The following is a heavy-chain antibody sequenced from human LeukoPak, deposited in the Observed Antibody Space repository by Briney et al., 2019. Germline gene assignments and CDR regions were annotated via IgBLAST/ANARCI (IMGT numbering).Heavy chain of an antibody. CDR1: GFTFSRYG. J-gene: IGHJ6*03. D-gene: IGHD5-12*01. CDR3: AQAQWLRAYMDV. V-gene: IGHV3-30*03. CDR2: ISYEGSNK. Sequence: GGSRRLSCAAAGFTFSRYGMHCVRQAPGKWLEWVAVISYEGSNKYYADCVKGRFTISRHNSKTTLYLQINSLTAEDTAVYHCAQAQWLRAYMDVWGKGTTVTVSS.